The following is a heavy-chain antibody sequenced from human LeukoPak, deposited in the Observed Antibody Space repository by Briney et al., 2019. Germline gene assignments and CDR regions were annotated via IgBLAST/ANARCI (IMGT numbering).Heavy chain of an antibody. CDR3: AKDTAMVRGALDL. CDR1: GFTFSSYS. CDR2: ISSSSSYI. V-gene: IGHV3-21*01. D-gene: IGHD3-10*01. J-gene: IGHJ2*01. Sequence: PGGSLRLSCAASGFTFSSYSMNWVRQAPGKGLEWVSSISSSSSYIYYADSVKGRFTISRDNAKNSLYLQMNSLRAEDTAVYYCAKDTAMVRGALDLWGRGTLVTVSS.